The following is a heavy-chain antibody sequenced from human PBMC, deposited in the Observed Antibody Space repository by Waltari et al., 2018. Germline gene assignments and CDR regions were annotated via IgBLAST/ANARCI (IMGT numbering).Heavy chain of an antibody. CDR2: RNPNSGNT. Sequence: QVQLVQSGAEVKKPGASVKVSCKASGYTFTSYDINWVRQATGQGREWMGWRNPNSGNTGYAQKFQGRVTMTRNTSISTAYMELSSLRSEDTAVYYCARGLRDMVRGVIIRRNWFDPWGQGTLVTVSS. D-gene: IGHD3-10*01. J-gene: IGHJ5*02. CDR1: GYTFTSYD. CDR3: ARGLRDMVRGVIIRRNWFDP. V-gene: IGHV1-8*01.